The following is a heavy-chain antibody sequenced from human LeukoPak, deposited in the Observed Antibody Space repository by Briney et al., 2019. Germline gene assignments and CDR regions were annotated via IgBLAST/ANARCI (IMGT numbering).Heavy chain of an antibody. Sequence: SQTLSLTCTVSGGSISSGGYYWSWIRQPPGKGLEWIGYIYHSGSTYYNPSLKSRVTISVDRSKNQFSLKLSSVTAADTAVYYCARDRPPYDSSGYSHYGMDVWGQGTTVTVSS. CDR3: ARDRPPYDSSGYSHYGMDV. CDR2: IYHSGST. V-gene: IGHV4-30-2*01. J-gene: IGHJ6*02. D-gene: IGHD3-22*01. CDR1: GGSISSGGYY.